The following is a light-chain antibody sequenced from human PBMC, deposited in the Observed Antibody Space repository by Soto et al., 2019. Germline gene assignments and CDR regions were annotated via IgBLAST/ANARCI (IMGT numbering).Light chain of an antibody. V-gene: IGLV2-14*01. CDR3: SSYTSASTLLYL. CDR1: SSDVGGYNY. CDR2: GVT. Sequence: QYALTQPASVSGSPGQSITISCTGTSSDVGGYNYVSWYQQHPGIAPKLLIYGVTNLPSGVSTRFSGSKSGNTASLTISGLQAEDEADYHCSSYTSASTLLYLFGTGTKLTVL. J-gene: IGLJ1*01.